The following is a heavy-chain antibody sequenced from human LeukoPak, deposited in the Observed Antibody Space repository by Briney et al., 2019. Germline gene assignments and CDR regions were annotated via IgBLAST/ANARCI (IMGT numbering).Heavy chain of an antibody. J-gene: IGHJ4*02. CDR1: RFKFLSYE. CDR2: ISSSDSTI. CDR3: TSGYDSIDY. Sequence: GGSLRLSFSTSRFKFLSYEMNWVRQAPGKGLEWVSYISSSDSTIYYADSVKGRFTISRDNAKNSLYLRMNSLRAEDTAVYYCTSGYDSIDYWGQGTLVTVSS. D-gene: IGHD5-12*01. V-gene: IGHV3-48*03.